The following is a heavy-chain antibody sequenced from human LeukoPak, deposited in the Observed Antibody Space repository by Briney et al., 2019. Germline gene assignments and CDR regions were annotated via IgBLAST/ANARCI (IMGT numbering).Heavy chain of an antibody. CDR2: INHSGST. J-gene: IGHJ4*02. D-gene: IGHD6-6*01. V-gene: IGHV4-34*01. CDR3: ASPNNSSSRRYYFDY. CDR1: GGSFSGYY. Sequence: SETLSLTCAVYGGSFSGYYWSWIRQPPGKGQEWIGEINHSGSTNYNPSLKSRVTISVDTSKNQFSLKLSSVTAADTAVYYCASPNNSSSRRYYFDYWGQGTLVTVSS.